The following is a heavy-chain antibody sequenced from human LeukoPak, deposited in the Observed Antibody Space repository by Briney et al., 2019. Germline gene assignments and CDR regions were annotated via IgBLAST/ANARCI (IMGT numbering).Heavy chain of an antibody. Sequence: PGGCLRLSRAASVFTFSIYSMNWVRPAPGEGLEWVSSISSSSSYIYYADSVKSRFTISRDNAKNSLYLQMNSLRAEDTAVYYCARSPPSILWSRVAFDIWGQGTMVTVSS. CDR1: VFTFSIYS. D-gene: IGHD2-21*01. V-gene: IGHV3-21*01. J-gene: IGHJ3*02. CDR2: ISSSSSYI. CDR3: ARSPPSILWSRVAFDI.